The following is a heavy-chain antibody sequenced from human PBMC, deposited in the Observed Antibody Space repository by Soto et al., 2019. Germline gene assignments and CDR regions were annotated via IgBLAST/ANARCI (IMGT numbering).Heavy chain of an antibody. Sequence: LSLTCTVSGGSISSYYWSWIRQPPGKGLEWIGYIYYSGSTNYNPSLKSRVTISVDTSRNQFSLKLSSVTAADTAVYYCARALDTSVRQSWFDPWGQGTLVTVSS. J-gene: IGHJ5*02. CDR3: ARALDTSVRQSWFDP. V-gene: IGHV4-59*01. CDR1: GGSISSYY. D-gene: IGHD6-6*01. CDR2: IYYSGST.